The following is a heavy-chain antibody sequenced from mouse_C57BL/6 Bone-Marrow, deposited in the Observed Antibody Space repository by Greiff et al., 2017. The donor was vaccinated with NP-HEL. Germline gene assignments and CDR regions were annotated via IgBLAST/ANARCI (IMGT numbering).Heavy chain of an antibody. V-gene: IGHV1-78*01. Sequence: VQLVESDAELVKPGASVKISCKVSGYTFTDHTIHWMKQRPEQGLEWIGYIYPRDGSTKYNEKFKGKATLTADKSSSTAYMQLNSLTSEDSAVYFCARRNYYGSRYFDYWGQGTTLTVSS. J-gene: IGHJ2*01. CDR3: ARRNYYGSRYFDY. CDR1: GYTFTDHT. D-gene: IGHD1-1*01. CDR2: IYPRDGST.